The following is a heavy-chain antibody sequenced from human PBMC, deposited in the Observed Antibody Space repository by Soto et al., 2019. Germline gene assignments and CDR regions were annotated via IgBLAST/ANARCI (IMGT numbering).Heavy chain of an antibody. J-gene: IGHJ4*02. Sequence: GSLRLSCAASGFTFSDYYMSWIRQAPGKGLEWVSYISSSGSTIYYADSVKGRFTISRDNAKNSLYLQMNSLRAEDTAVYYCARPSIVGAPSDYWGQGTLVTVSS. CDR3: ARPSIVGAPSDY. V-gene: IGHV3-11*01. CDR2: ISSSGSTI. D-gene: IGHD1-26*01. CDR1: GFTFSDYY.